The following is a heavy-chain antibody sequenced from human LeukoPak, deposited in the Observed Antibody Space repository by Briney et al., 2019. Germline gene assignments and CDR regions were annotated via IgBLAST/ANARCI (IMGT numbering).Heavy chain of an antibody. Sequence: DSVKVSCKASGYRFTSYYMHWVRQAPGQGLECMGIINPSGDSPTYAQKFQGRVTMTGDTSTTTVYMELSSLRSEDTAVYYCVRGIPLFDYWGQGTLVTVSS. V-gene: IGHV1-46*01. CDR3: VRGIPLFDY. CDR1: GYRFTSYY. J-gene: IGHJ4*02. CDR2: INPSGDSP.